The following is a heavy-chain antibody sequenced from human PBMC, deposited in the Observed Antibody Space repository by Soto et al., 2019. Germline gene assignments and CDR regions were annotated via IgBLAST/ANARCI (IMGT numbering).Heavy chain of an antibody. CDR1: GGSISSGEYY. V-gene: IGHV4-31*03. J-gene: IGHJ4*02. D-gene: IGHD3-16*01. CDR2: ISYSGTT. CDR3: ARRYYDYVWGSFFDF. Sequence: PSETLSLTCTVSGGSISSGEYYWSWIRQLPGKGLEWIGYISYSGTTYYNPSLGSRLTISGDTSKNQFSLKLNSVTAADTAVYFCARRYYDYVWGSFFDFWGQGTLVTVSS.